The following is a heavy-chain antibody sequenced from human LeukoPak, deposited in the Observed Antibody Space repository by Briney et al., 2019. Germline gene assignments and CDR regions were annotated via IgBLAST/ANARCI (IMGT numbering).Heavy chain of an antibody. J-gene: IGHJ6*03. CDR1: GFTFSSYA. D-gene: IGHD6-19*01. CDR3: AKEYTSTIHYMDV. CDR2: ISAVGGST. Sequence: GGSLRLSCAASGFTFSSYAMSWVRQAPGKGLVWVSGISAVGGSTYFADSVKGRFTVSRDNAKNTLDLQMNSLRAEDTAIYYCAKEYTSTIHYMDVWGKGTTVTVSS. V-gene: IGHV3-23*01.